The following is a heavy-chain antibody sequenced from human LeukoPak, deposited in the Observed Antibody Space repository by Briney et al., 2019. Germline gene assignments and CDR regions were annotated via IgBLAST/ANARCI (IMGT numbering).Heavy chain of an antibody. CDR3: ASEEYGFPLHY. Sequence: GGSLRLSCEASGFTFSNYGMHWVRQAPGKGLEWVAIIWYDGNNKYYADSAKGRFTISRDNSKNTLYLQMNSLRGEDTAVYYCASEEYGFPLHYWGQGTLVTVSS. D-gene: IGHD4-17*01. V-gene: IGHV3-33*01. CDR1: GFTFSNYG. CDR2: IWYDGNNK. J-gene: IGHJ4*02.